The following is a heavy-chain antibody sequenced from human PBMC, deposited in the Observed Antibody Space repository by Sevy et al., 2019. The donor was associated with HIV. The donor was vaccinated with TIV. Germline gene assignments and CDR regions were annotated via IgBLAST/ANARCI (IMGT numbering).Heavy chain of an antibody. CDR2: FDPEDDET. CDR3: ARDRDGWSDDAFDI. Sequence: ASVKVSCKVSGYTLTEFSMHWVRQAPGKGLEWMATFDPEDDETIYAQKFQGRVTMAEDTSTDTVYMELSSLRSEDTAVYYCARDRDGWSDDAFDIWGQGTMVTVSS. CDR1: GYTLTEFS. V-gene: IGHV1-24*01. D-gene: IGHD6-19*01. J-gene: IGHJ3*02.